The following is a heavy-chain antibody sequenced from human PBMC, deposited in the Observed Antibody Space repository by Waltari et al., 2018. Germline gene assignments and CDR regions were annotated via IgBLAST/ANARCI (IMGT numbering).Heavy chain of an antibody. V-gene: IGHV3-53*01. CDR1: GFTVSSNY. Sequence: EVQLVESGGGLIQPGGSLRLSCAASGFTVSSNYMSWFRQAPGKGLEWVSVIYSGGSTYYADSVKGRFTISRDNSKNTLYLQMNSLRAEDTAVYYCARSRSGVVPAAIPFDYWGQGTLVTVSS. J-gene: IGHJ4*02. D-gene: IGHD2-2*01. CDR3: ARSRSGVVPAAIPFDY. CDR2: IYSGGST.